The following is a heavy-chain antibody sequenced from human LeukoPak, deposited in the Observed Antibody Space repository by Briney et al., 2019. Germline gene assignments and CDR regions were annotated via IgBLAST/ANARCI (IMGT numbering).Heavy chain of an antibody. CDR3: ARPAVVAATALGAFDI. CDR2: IYYSGST. Sequence: SETLSLTCTVSGGSISSSSYYWGWIRQPPGKGLEWIGSIYYSGSTYYNPSLKSRVTISVEPSKNQFSLKLSSVTAADTAVYYCARPAVVAATALGAFDIWGQGTMVTVSS. D-gene: IGHD2-15*01. J-gene: IGHJ3*02. V-gene: IGHV4-39*01. CDR1: GGSISSSSYY.